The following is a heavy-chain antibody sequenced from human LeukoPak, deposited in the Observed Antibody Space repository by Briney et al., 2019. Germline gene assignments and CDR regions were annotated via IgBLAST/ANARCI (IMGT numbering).Heavy chain of an antibody. V-gene: IGHV4-30-2*01. CDR3: AAYCSSTSCPSDAFDI. J-gene: IGHJ3*02. CDR2: IYHSGST. CDR1: GGSISSGSYY. Sequence: SETLSLTCTVSGGSISSGSYYWSWVRQPAGKGREWIGYIYHSGSTYYNPSLKSRVTISVDRSKNQFSLKLSSVTAADTAVYYCAAYCSSTSCPSDAFDIWGQGTMVTVSS. D-gene: IGHD2-2*01.